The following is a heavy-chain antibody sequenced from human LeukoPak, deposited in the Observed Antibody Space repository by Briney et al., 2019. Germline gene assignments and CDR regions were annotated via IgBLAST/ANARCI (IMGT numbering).Heavy chain of an antibody. CDR3: ARDQGTVTTGGFDY. D-gene: IGHD4-17*01. Sequence: SETLSLTCTVSGGSTSDYYWSWIRQPAGKGLEWIGHIYTSGSTNYNPSLKSRVTMSINTSNNQFSLKLSSVTAADTAVYYCARDQGTVTTGGFDYWGQGTLVTVSS. CDR2: IYTSGST. V-gene: IGHV4-4*07. J-gene: IGHJ4*02. CDR1: GGSTSDYY.